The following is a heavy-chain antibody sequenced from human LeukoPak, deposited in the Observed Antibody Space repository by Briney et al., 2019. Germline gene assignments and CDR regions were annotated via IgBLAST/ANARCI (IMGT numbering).Heavy chain of an antibody. CDR3: SREDYSNSFDY. V-gene: IGHV1-2*04. CDR1: GYTFTGYY. D-gene: IGHD4-11*01. CDR2: INPNSGGT. Sequence: ASVKVSCKASGYTFTGYYMHWVRQAPGQGLEWMGWINPNSGGTNYAQKFQGWVTMTRDTSISTAYMELSRLRSDDTAVYYCSREDYSNSFDYGGQGPLVTVSS. J-gene: IGHJ4*02.